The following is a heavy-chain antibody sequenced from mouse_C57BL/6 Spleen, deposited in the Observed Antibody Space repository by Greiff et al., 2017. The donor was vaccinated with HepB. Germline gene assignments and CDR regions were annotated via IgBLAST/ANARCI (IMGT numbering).Heavy chain of an antibody. CDR2: ISNGGGST. CDR3: ARRDIYSYYFDY. V-gene: IGHV5-12*01. Sequence: DVMLVESGGGLVQPGGSLKLSCAASGFTFSDYYMYWVRQTPEKRLEWVAYISNGGGSTYYPDTVKGRFTISRDNAKNTLYLQMSRLKSEDTAMYYCARRDIYSYYFDYWGQGTTLTVSS. CDR1: GFTFSDYY. J-gene: IGHJ2*01. D-gene: IGHD2-1*01.